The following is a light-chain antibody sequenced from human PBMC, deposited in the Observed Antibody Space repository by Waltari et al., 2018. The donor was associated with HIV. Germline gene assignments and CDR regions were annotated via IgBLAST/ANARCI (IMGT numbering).Light chain of an antibody. CDR1: SSNIGNNP. Sequence: QSVLTQPPSASGTPGQRVNISCSGSSSNIGNNPVQWYQQLPGTAPKHLIYSNNQRPSGVPDRFSGSKSGTSASLAISGLQSEDEADYYCAAWDGSLKGYVFGTGTKVTVL. J-gene: IGLJ1*01. CDR2: SNN. V-gene: IGLV1-44*01. CDR3: AAWDGSLKGYV.